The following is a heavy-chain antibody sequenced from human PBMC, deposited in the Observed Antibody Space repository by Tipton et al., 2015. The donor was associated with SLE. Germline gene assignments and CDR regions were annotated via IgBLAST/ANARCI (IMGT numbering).Heavy chain of an antibody. CDR3: ARGELIEGFDP. D-gene: IGHD3-22*01. Sequence: TLSLTCTVSGASLSSFFWAWIRQPPGKGLEWVGEVHHTGGNNYNPSLRSRVTISMDTSKSQFSLTLKSVTAADTAVYFCARGELIEGFDPWGQGTLVTVAA. CDR2: VHHTGGN. J-gene: IGHJ5*02. V-gene: IGHV4-34*01. CDR1: GASLSSFF.